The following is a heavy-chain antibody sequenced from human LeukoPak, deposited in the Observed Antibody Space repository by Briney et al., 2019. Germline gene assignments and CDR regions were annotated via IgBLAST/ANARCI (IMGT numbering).Heavy chain of an antibody. J-gene: IGHJ4*02. CDR1: GGSFSGYY. CDR3: ARSVASSGSGWYYFDH. CDR2: INHSGST. D-gene: IGHD6-19*01. V-gene: IGHV4-34*01. Sequence: KASETLSLTCAVYGGSFSGYYWSWIRQPPGKGLEWIGEINHSGSTNYNPSLKSRVTISVDTSKNQFSLKLSSVTAADTAVYYCARSVASSGSGWYYFDHWGQGILVTVSS.